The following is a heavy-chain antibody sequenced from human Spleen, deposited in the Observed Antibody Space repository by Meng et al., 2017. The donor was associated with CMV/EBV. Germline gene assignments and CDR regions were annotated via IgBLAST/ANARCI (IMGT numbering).Heavy chain of an antibody. CDR2: IYWDDDK. CDR1: GFSLSTSGVG. J-gene: IGHJ4*02. Sequence: QITLKESGPTLVKPTQTLTLTCTFSGFSLSTSGVGVGWIRQPPGKALEWLALIYWDDDKRYSPSLKSRLTITKDTSKNQVVLTMTNADPVDTATYYCALTYYYDSSGYYYGYWGQGTLVTVSS. CDR3: ALTYYYDSSGYYYGY. D-gene: IGHD3-22*01. V-gene: IGHV2-5*02.